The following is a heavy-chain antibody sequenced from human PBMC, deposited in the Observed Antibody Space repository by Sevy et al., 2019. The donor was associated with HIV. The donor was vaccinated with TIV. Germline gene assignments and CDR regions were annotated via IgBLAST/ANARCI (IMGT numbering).Heavy chain of an antibody. CDR2: IYPGDSDT. CDR1: GYSFSTNW. CDR3: ARQGYNYIWGTYNSPDY. V-gene: IGHV5-51*01. Sequence: GESLKISCKGSGYSFSTNWIGWVRQVPGKGLEWVGIIYPGDSDTRYSPSFQGQVTIAADTVISTVYLYWSSLKTSDSAMYYCARQGYNYIWGTYNSPDYWGQGTLVTVSS. J-gene: IGHJ4*02. D-gene: IGHD3-16*01.